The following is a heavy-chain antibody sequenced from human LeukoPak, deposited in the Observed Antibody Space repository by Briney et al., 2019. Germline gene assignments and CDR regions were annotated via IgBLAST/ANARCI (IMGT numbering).Heavy chain of an antibody. J-gene: IGHJ4*02. Sequence: PGGSLTLSCVASGFTFSSYAMSWVRETPARGLEWVSSLRGNGGAFYADSVKGRFTLSRDESRNTVYLQLNKLRVEDTAIYYCAKASWVSTADAVLWGQGTVVTVSS. V-gene: IGHV3-23*01. CDR3: AKASWVSTADAVL. CDR2: LRGNGGA. D-gene: IGHD3-16*01. CDR1: GFTFSSYA.